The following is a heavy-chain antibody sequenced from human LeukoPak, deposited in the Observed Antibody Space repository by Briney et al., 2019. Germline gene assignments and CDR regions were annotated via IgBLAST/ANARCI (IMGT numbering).Heavy chain of an antibody. CDR1: GGTFSSYA. V-gene: IGHV1-69*13. CDR2: IIPIFGTA. J-gene: IGHJ6*03. D-gene: IGHD4-17*01. CDR3: ARGTVQDYYYYYMDV. Sequence: ASVKVSCKASGGTFSSYAISWVRQAPGQGLEWMGGIIPIFGTASYAQKFQGRVTITADESTSTAYMELSSLRSEDTAVYYCARGTVQDYYYYYMDVWGKGTTVTVSS.